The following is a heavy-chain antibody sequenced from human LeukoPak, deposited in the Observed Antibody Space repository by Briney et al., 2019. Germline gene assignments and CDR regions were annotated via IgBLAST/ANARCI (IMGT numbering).Heavy chain of an antibody. CDR1: GGTFSSYA. J-gene: IGHJ6*03. V-gene: IGHV1-69*05. D-gene: IGHD2-2*01. Sequence: SVKVSCKASGGTFSSYAISWVRQAPGQGLEWMGGIIPIFGTANYAQKLQGRVTMTTDTSTSTAYMELRSLRSDDTAVCYCARDHQLLSNYYYYYYMDVWGKGTTVTVSS. CDR2: IIPIFGTA. CDR3: ARDHQLLSNYYYYYYMDV.